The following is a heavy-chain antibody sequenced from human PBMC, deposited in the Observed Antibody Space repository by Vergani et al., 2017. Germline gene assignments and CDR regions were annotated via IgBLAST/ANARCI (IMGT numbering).Heavy chain of an antibody. Sequence: EVQLLESGGDLVQPGGSLRLSCAASGFTFNHYAMNWVRQAPGKGLEWVSGISGSGGSTYYAGSVKGRFTISRDSSKNTLYLQMNSLSAGDPAVYYCAKANPRNSGYDYLYYYHAMDVWRQGTTVTVSS. CDR1: GFTFNHYA. CDR3: AKANPRNSGYDYLYYYHAMDV. CDR2: ISGSGGST. D-gene: IGHD5-12*01. J-gene: IGHJ6*02. V-gene: IGHV3-23*01.